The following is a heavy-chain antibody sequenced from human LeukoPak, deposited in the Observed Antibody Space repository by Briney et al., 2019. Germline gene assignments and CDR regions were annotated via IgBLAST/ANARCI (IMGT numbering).Heavy chain of an antibody. J-gene: IGHJ4*02. CDR2: VDHTGTT. CDR1: GGSISSSAYY. V-gene: IGHV4-39*01. D-gene: IGHD3-9*01. CDR3: VFFKQKTAYEILTGYSGTNYFDY. Sequence: PSETLSLTCTASGGSISSSAYYWGWIRQPPLTPPEWIGSVDHTGTTYYNPSLKSRVTISVDTSKNQFSLKLSSVTAADTAVYYFVFFKQKTAYEILTGYSGTNYFDYWGQGTLVTVSS.